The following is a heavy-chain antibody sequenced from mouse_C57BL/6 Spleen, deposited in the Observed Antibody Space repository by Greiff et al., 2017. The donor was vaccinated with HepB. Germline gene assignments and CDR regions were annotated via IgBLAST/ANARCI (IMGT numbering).Heavy chain of an antibody. CDR2: ISYDGSN. CDR3: AREGITTVRNYFDY. V-gene: IGHV3-6*01. Sequence: EVKLVESGPGLVKPSQSLSLTCSVTGYSITSGYYWNWIRQFPGNKLEWMGYISYDGSNNYNPSLKNRISITRDTSKNQFFLKLNSVTTEDTATYYCAREGITTVRNYFDYWGQGTTLTVSS. CDR1: GYSITSGYY. J-gene: IGHJ2*01. D-gene: IGHD1-1*01.